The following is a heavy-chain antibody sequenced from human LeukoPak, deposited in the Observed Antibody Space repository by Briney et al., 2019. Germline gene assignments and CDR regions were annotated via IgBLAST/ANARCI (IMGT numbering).Heavy chain of an antibody. CDR2: ISYDGSNK. Sequence: GGSLRLSCAASGFTFSSYAMHWVRQAPGKGLEWVAVISYDGSNKYYADSVKGRFTISRDNSKNTLYLQMNSLRAEDTAVYYCATSVQWLAYFDYWGQGTLVTVSS. J-gene: IGHJ4*02. V-gene: IGHV3-30-3*01. CDR1: GFTFSSYA. CDR3: ATSVQWLAYFDY. D-gene: IGHD6-19*01.